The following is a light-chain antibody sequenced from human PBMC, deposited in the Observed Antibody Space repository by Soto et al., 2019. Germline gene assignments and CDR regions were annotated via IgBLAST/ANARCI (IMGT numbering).Light chain of an antibody. CDR2: EGN. CDR1: SSEVGSYNL. Sequence: QSVLTQPASVSGSPGQSITISCTGTSSEVGSYNLVSWYQQRPGQAPKLIIYEGNKRPSGVSNRFSASKSANTASLTISGLQAEDEADYYCCSYAGSSTVYVFGTGTKVTVL. CDR3: CSYAGSSTVYV. V-gene: IGLV2-23*01. J-gene: IGLJ1*01.